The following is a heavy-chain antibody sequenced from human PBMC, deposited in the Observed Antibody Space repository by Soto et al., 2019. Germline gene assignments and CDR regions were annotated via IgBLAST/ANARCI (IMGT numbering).Heavy chain of an antibody. CDR3: AKVLSLRTSGKYYKPFFHGMDV. V-gene: IGHV3-23*01. D-gene: IGHD3-10*01. CDR1: GFSFNSHA. J-gene: IGHJ6*02. Sequence: DVQLSESGGGLVQPGGSLRLTCAASGFSFNSHAMTWVRQAPGRGLEWVAAINSGVDAFYADSVKGRFTISRDNPKDTLYLQMNSLGVEDTALYYCAKVLSLRTSGKYYKPFFHGMDVWGLGTTVTVSS. CDR2: INSGVDA.